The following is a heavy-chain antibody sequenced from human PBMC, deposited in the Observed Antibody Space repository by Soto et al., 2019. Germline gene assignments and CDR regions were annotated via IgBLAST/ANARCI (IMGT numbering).Heavy chain of an antibody. Sequence: QVQLVQSGPEVKKSGSSVKVSCKVSGGTLSSETISWLRQAPGQGLEWMGRIIPLLGIGNYAQKFQGRVTITEEISPNTVYLELSSRTAQGTGIDYCAREEGYYTMGTFPGYSMDGWGNGTTVTVSS. CDR1: GGTLSSET. V-gene: IGHV1-69*08. CDR3: AREEGYYTMGTFPGYSMDG. J-gene: IGHJ6*03. D-gene: IGHD3-10*01. CDR2: IIPLLGIG.